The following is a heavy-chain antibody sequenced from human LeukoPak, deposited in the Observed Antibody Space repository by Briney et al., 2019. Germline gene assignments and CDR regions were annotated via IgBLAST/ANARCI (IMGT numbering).Heavy chain of an antibody. CDR2: FSGTSGNA. D-gene: IGHD3-10*01. J-gene: IGHJ4*02. Sequence: PGGSLRLSCAASGFTFSSHAMSWVRQAPGKGLEWDSTFSGTSGNAYYADSVKGRFTISRDNSKNTLYLQMNSLRVEDTAVYFCAARKVRGVWFYLDYWGQGTLVTVSS. V-gene: IGHV3-23*01. CDR1: GFTFSSHA. CDR3: AARKVRGVWFYLDY.